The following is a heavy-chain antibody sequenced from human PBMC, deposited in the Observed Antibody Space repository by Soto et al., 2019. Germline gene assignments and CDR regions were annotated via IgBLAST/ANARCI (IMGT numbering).Heavy chain of an antibody. Sequence: QVQLVQSGAEVKKPGSSVKVSCTASGGTFSSYVISWIRQAPGQRLEWMGGIIPMYGTVNYAQKFQDRVTITADTSTSTAYMELSSLRSEDTAVYYCARDLGGCSGGSCRYNWFAPWGQGTLVTVSS. V-gene: IGHV1-69*06. CDR1: GGTFSSYV. CDR2: IIPMYGTV. CDR3: ARDLGGCSGGSCRYNWFAP. J-gene: IGHJ5*02. D-gene: IGHD2-15*01.